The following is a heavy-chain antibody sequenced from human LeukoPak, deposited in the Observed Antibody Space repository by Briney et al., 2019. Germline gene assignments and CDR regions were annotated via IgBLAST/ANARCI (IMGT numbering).Heavy chain of an antibody. CDR1: GYTLTELS. D-gene: IGHD6-6*01. CDR3: AAVGRYSSSSGEY. CDR2: FDPEDGET. J-gene: IGHJ4*02. V-gene: IGHV1-24*01. Sequence: GASVNVSCKVSGYTLTELSMHWVRQAPGNGLEWMGGFDPEDGETIYAQTFQGRVTMPEDTSTDTAYMELSSLRSEDTAVYYCAAVGRYSSSSGEYWGQGTLVTVSS.